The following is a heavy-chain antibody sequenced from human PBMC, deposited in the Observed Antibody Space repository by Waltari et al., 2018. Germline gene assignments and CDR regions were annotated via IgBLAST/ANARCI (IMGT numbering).Heavy chain of an antibody. CDR1: GYTFTGYY. Sequence: QVQLVQSGAEVKKPGASVKVSCKASGYTFTGYYMHWVRQAPGQGLEWMGRINPSSGGTNYAQKFQGRVTMTRDTSISTAYMELSRLRSDDTAVYYCARSPLPRRGVSRENWFDPWGQGTLVTVSS. CDR3: ARSPLPRRGVSRENWFDP. V-gene: IGHV1-2*06. D-gene: IGHD1-26*01. J-gene: IGHJ5*02. CDR2: INPSSGGT.